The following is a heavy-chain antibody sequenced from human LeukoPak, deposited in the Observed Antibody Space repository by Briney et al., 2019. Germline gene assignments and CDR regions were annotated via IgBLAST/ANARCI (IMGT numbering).Heavy chain of an antibody. CDR1: GGSFSGYY. J-gene: IGHJ5*02. V-gene: IGHV4-34*01. D-gene: IGHD2-2*01. Sequence: SDTLSLTCAVYGGSFSGYYWSWIRQPPGKGLEGIGEINHSGSTNYNPSLKSRVTISVDTSKNQFSLKLSSVTAADTAVYYCARRRIVVVPAALNWFDPWGQGTLVTVSS. CDR2: INHSGST. CDR3: ARRRIVVVPAALNWFDP.